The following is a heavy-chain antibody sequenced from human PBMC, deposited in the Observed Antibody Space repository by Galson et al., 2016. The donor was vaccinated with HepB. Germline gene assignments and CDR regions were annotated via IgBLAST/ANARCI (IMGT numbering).Heavy chain of an antibody. CDR1: GYTFTNYY. Sequence: SVKVSCKASGYTFTNYYMHWVRQAPGQGLEWMGIIHTSGGSTYYAQKFQGRVTMTRDTSTSTVYMELSSLRSEDTAVYYCAGDVLAAAGYFDYWGQGTLVTVSS. D-gene: IGHD6-13*01. J-gene: IGHJ4*02. CDR2: IHTSGGST. CDR3: AGDVLAAAGYFDY. V-gene: IGHV1-46*01.